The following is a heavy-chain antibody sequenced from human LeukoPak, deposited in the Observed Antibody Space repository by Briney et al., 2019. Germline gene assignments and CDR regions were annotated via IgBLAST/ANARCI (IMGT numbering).Heavy chain of an antibody. D-gene: IGHD3-10*01. Sequence: GGSLRLSCAASGFTFSSYAMSWVRQAPGKGLEWVSTISGSGAYTYYADSVKGRFTISRDNSKNELYLQMNSLRAEDTAVYYCAKYFASGSYYKLPHWGQGTLVTVPS. CDR3: AKYFASGSYYKLPH. V-gene: IGHV3-23*01. J-gene: IGHJ1*01. CDR1: GFTFSSYA. CDR2: ISGSGAYT.